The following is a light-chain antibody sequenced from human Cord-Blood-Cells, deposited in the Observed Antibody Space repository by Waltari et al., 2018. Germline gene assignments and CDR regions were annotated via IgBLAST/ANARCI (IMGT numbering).Light chain of an antibody. CDR2: EGS. Sequence: QSALTQPASVSGSPGQSITISCTGTSSDVGSYTLVSWYQQHSGKAPKLMIYEGSKRPSGVSNRFSGSKSGNTASLTISGLQAEDEADYYCCSYAGSSTNYVFGTGTKVTVL. CDR1: SSDVGSYTL. CDR3: CSYAGSSTNYV. V-gene: IGLV2-23*01. J-gene: IGLJ1*01.